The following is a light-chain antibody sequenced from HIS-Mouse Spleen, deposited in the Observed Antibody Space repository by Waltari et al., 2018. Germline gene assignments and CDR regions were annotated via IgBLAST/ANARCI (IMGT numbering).Light chain of an antibody. J-gene: IGLJ1*01. CDR3: SSYTSSSNYV. Sequence: QSALTQPASVSGSPGQSITISCTGTSSAVGGYNSFSWYQQHPGKAPKLMIYEVSNRPSGVSNRFSGSKSGNTASLTISGLQAEDEADYYCSSYTSSSNYVFGTGTKVTVL. CDR1: SSAVGGYNS. V-gene: IGLV2-14*01. CDR2: EVS.